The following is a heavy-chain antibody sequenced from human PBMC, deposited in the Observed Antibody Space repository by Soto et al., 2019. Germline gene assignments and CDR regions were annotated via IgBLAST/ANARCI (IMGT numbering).Heavy chain of an antibody. J-gene: IGHJ4*02. Sequence: QITLKESGPTLVKPTQTLTLTCTFSGFSLPTDRVGVGWIRQPPGKALEWLAVIYWDDIKTYRPSLKSRLTITKDTSKNQVALTMADMDPVDTATYYCAHAYGGRSLYWGQGTLVTVSS. CDR1: GFSLPTDRVG. CDR2: IYWDDIK. V-gene: IGHV2-5*02. CDR3: AHAYGGRSLY. D-gene: IGHD1-26*01.